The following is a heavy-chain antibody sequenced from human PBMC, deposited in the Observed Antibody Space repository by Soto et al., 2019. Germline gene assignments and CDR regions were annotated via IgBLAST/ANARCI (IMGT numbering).Heavy chain of an antibody. J-gene: IGHJ6*02. CDR3: ARGGLLVREYYYYGMDV. Sequence: PSETLSLTCTVSGGSISSGDYYWSWIRQPPGKGLEWIGYIYYSGSTYYNPSLKSRVTISVDTSKKQFSLKLSSVTAADTAVYYCARGGLLVREYYYYGMDVWGQGTTVTVSS. CDR2: IYYSGST. D-gene: IGHD3-10*01. CDR1: GGSISSGDYY. V-gene: IGHV4-30-4*01.